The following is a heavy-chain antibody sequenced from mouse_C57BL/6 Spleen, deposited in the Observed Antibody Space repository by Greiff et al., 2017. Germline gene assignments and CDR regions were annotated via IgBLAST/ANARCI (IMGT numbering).Heavy chain of an antibody. V-gene: IGHV3-6*01. CDR1: GYSITSGYY. CDR3: AGHYDGYYVFDV. J-gene: IGHJ1*03. D-gene: IGHD2-3*01. Sequence: EVQLVESGPGLVKPSQSLSLTCSVTGYSITSGYYWNWIRQFPGNKLEWMGYISYDGSNNYNPSLKNRISITRDTSKNQFFLKLNAVTTEDTATYYCAGHYDGYYVFDVWGTGTTVTVSS. CDR2: ISYDGSN.